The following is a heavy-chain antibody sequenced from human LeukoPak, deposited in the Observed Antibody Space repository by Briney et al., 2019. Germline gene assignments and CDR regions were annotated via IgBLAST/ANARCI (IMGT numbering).Heavy chain of an antibody. J-gene: IGHJ4*02. CDR1: GYIFTSYW. CDR2: IYPGDSDT. V-gene: IGHV5-51*01. D-gene: IGHD3-10*01. CDR3: AMPAYYYGSGSPTPPLDY. Sequence: GESLKISCKGSGYIFTSYWIGLVRQMPGKGLEWMGIIYPGDSDTRYRPSFQGQVTISADKSISTAYLQWSSLKASDTAMYYCAMPAYYYGSGSPTPPLDYWGQGTLVTVSS.